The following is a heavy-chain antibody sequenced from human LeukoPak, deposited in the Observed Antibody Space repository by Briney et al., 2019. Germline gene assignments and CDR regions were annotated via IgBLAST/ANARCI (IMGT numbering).Heavy chain of an antibody. Sequence: SQTLSLTCAVSGGSISSGGYSWSWIRQPPGKGLEWIGYIYYSGSTYYNPSLKSRVTISVDTSKNQFSLKLSSVAAADTAVYCCASQPDFWSGNNWFDPWGQGTLVTVSS. D-gene: IGHD3-3*01. CDR2: IYYSGST. J-gene: IGHJ5*02. V-gene: IGHV4-30-4*07. CDR1: GGSISSGGYS. CDR3: ASQPDFWSGNNWFDP.